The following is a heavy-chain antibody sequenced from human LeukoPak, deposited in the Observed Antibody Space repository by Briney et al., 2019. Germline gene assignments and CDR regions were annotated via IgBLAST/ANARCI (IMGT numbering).Heavy chain of an antibody. J-gene: IGHJ4*02. V-gene: IGHV3-7*01. Sequence: GGSLRLSCVASGLTFSSFWMSWARQAQGKGLEWVANVNEDGSERNYVDSVKGRFTIARDNAKNSLSLQMNSLRAEDTAVYYCASGGHLDYWGQGSLVTVSS. CDR2: VNEDGSER. CDR3: ASGGHLDY. CDR1: GLTFSSFW. D-gene: IGHD3-16*01.